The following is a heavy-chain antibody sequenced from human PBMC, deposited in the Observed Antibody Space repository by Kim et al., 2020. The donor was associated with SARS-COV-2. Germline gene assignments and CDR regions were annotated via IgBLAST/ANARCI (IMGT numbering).Heavy chain of an antibody. D-gene: IGHD3-9*01. CDR3: ARNRGPKVRYFDWTQYWYFDL. Sequence: SETLSLTCTVSGGSISSGGYYWSWIRQHPGKGLEWIGYIYYSGSTYYNPSLKSRVTISVDTSKNQFSLKLISVTAADTAVYYCARNRGPKVRYFDWTQYWYFDLWGRGTLVTVSS. V-gene: IGHV4-31*03. CDR2: IYYSGST. CDR1: GGSISSGGYY. J-gene: IGHJ2*01.